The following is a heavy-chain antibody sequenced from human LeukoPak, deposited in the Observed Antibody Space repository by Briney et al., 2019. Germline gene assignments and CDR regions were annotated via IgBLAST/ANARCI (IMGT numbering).Heavy chain of an antibody. CDR2: IYYSGST. CDR1: GGSISSSSYY. V-gene: IGHV4-39*01. D-gene: IGHD5-18*01. CDR3: ARPRSGYSYGSFDY. Sequence: SETLSLTCTVAGGSISSSSYYWGWIRQPPGKGLEWIGSIYYSGSTYYNPSLKSRVTISVDTSKNQLSLKLSSVTAADTAVYYCARPRSGYSYGSFDYWGQGTLVTVSS. J-gene: IGHJ4*02.